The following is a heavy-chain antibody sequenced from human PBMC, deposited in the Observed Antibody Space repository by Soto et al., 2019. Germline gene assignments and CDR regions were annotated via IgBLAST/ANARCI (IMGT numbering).Heavy chain of an antibody. V-gene: IGHV3-30-3*01. CDR3: ARDRMLSPRYSGYDSYYYYGMDV. CDR1: GFTFSNYA. CDR2: ISYDGSNK. D-gene: IGHD5-12*01. J-gene: IGHJ6*02. Sequence: PGGSLRLSCAASGFTFSNYAMHWVRQAPGKGLEWVAVISYDGSNKYYADSVKGRFTISRDNSKNTLYLQMNSLRAEDTAVYYCARDRMLSPRYSGYDSYYYYGMDVWGQGTTVTVSS.